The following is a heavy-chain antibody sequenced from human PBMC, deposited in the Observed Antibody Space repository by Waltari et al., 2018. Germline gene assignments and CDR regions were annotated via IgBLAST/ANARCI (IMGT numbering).Heavy chain of an antibody. V-gene: IGHV1-18*01. J-gene: IGHJ6*02. D-gene: IGHD3-10*01. CDR3: ARDLRVMVRGVTYYYYGMDV. Sequence: QVQLVQSGAEVKKPGASVKVSCKASGYTFTSYGISWVRQAPGQGLEWMGWISAYNGNTNHAQKLQGRGTMTTDTSTSTAYMELRSLRSDDTAVYYCARDLRVMVRGVTYYYYGMDVWGQGTTVTVSS. CDR2: ISAYNGNT. CDR1: GYTFTSYG.